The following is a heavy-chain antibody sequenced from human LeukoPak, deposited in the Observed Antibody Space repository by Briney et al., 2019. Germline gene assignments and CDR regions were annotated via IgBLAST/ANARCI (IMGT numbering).Heavy chain of an antibody. J-gene: IGHJ4*02. CDR2: IIPIFGTA. Sequence: GASVKVSCKASGGTFSSYAISWVRQAPGQGLEWMGGIIPIFGTANYAQKFQGRVTITADESTSTAYMELSSLRSEDTAVYYCARYPWSGYYHYFDYWGQGTLVTVSS. CDR1: GGTFSSYA. CDR3: ARYPWSGYYHYFDY. D-gene: IGHD3-3*01. V-gene: IGHV1-69*13.